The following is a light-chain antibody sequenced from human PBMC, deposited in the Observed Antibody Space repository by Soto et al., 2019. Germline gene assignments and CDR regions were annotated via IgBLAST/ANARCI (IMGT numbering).Light chain of an antibody. CDR3: SSHTSSDSLV. CDR1: GSDVGGYNR. CDR2: EVS. J-gene: IGLJ3*02. V-gene: IGLV2-14*01. Sequence: QSALTQPASVSGSPGQSIAISCTGTGSDVGGYNRVSWYQQPPGKATKLIIYEVSNRPSWVSHRFSRSKSGNTASLNISGLQAEDEADYYSSSHTSSDSLVVGGRTKMTVL.